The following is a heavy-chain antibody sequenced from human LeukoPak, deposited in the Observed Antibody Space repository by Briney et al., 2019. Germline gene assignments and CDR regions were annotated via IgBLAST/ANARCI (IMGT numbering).Heavy chain of an antibody. CDR3: ARESTAGYNSSWYGFRN. V-gene: IGHV3-7*01. D-gene: IGHD6-13*01. CDR2: INQDGSEK. CDR1: GISLTNYA. J-gene: IGHJ1*01. Sequence: GGSLRLSCVVSGISLTNYAMTWVRQAPGKGLEWVANINQDGSEKYYVDSVKGRFTISRDNAKNSLFLQMGSLRVEDTAVYYCARESTAGYNSSWYGFRNWGQGTLVSVSS.